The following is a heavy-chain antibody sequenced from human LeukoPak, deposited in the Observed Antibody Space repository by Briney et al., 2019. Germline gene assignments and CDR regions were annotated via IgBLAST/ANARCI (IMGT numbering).Heavy chain of an antibody. Sequence: PGGSLRLSCAGSGFTFSSYSMNWVRQAPGKGLEWVSSISSSSSYIYYADSVKGRFTISRDNAKNSLYLQMNSLRAEDTAVYYCASIADYYDSSGYYPDAFDIWGQGTMVTVSS. J-gene: IGHJ3*02. CDR1: GFTFSSYS. CDR2: ISSSSSYI. CDR3: ASIADYYDSSGYYPDAFDI. D-gene: IGHD3-22*01. V-gene: IGHV3-21*01.